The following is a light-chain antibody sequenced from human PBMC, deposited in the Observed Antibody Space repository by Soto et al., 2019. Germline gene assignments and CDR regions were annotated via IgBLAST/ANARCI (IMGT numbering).Light chain of an antibody. CDR3: QQYNNWPPWT. J-gene: IGKJ1*01. Sequence: DIVLTQPPAPLSVSPGARATLSCRASQSVSSNLAWYQQKPGQAPRLLIYGASTRATGIPARFSGSGSGTEFTLTISSLQSEDFAVYYCQQYNNWPPWTFGQGTKVDIK. V-gene: IGKV3D-15*01. CDR1: QSVSSN. CDR2: GAS.